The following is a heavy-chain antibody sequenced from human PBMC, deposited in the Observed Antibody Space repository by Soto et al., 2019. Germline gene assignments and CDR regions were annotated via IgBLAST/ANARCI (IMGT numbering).Heavy chain of an antibody. V-gene: IGHV3-30*18. D-gene: IGHD1-1*01. Sequence: QVQLVESGGGVVQPGRSLRLSCAASGFTFSSYGMHWVRQAPGKGLEWVAVISYDGINKYYADSVKGRFTISRDNSKNTLYLQMNSLRAEDTAVYYCAKSVYNWNDGFFGYWDRGSLVSVSS. CDR3: AKSVYNWNDGFFGY. CDR1: GFTFSSYG. J-gene: IGHJ4*02. CDR2: ISYDGINK.